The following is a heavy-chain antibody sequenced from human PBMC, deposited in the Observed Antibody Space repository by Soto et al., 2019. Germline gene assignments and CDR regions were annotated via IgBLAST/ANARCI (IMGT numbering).Heavy chain of an antibody. CDR1: GFTFSSYG. CDR2: ISYDGSNK. V-gene: IGHV3-30*18. J-gene: IGHJ4*02. D-gene: IGHD6-6*01. CDR3: AKNVKYSSSFCPLDY. Sequence: PGGSLRLSCAASGFTFSSYGMHWVRQAPGKGLEWVAVISYDGSNKYYADSVKGRFTISRDNSKNTLYLQMNSLRAEDTAVYYCAKNVKYSSSFCPLDYWGQGTLVTVSS.